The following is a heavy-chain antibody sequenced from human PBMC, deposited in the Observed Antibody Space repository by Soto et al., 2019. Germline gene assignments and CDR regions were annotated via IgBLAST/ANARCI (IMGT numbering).Heavy chain of an antibody. V-gene: IGHV4-59*01. Sequence: TSETLSLTCTVSGGSISSYYWSWIRQPPGKGLEWIGYIYYSGSTNYNPSLKSRVTISVDTSKNQFSLKLSSVTAADTAVYYCASGMDVDTAMGFDYWGQGTLVTVSS. CDR1: GGSISSYY. D-gene: IGHD5-18*01. J-gene: IGHJ4*02. CDR2: IYYSGST. CDR3: ASGMDVDTAMGFDY.